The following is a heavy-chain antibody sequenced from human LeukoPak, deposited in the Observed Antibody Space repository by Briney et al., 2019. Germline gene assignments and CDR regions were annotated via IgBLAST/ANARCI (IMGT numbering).Heavy chain of an antibody. V-gene: IGHV3-30*18. J-gene: IGHJ5*02. D-gene: IGHD6-13*01. CDR3: AKDTIAADNWFDP. Sequence: GGSLRLSCAASGFTFSSNGMHWVRQAPGKELEWVAVISYDGSNKYYADSVKGRFTISRDNSKNTLYLQMNSLRAEDTAVYYCAKDTIAADNWFDPWGQGTLVTVSS. CDR1: GFTFSSNG. CDR2: ISYDGSNK.